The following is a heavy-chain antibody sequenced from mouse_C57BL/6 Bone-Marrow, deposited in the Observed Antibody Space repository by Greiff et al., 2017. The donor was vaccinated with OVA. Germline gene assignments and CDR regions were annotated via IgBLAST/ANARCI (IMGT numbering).Heavy chain of an antibody. CDR3: ARDAAHAMDY. J-gene: IGHJ4*01. CDR1: GFTFSDFY. Sequence: EVKVVESGGGLVQSGRSLRLSCATSGFTFSDFYMEWVRQAPGKGLEWIAASRNKANDYTTEYSASVKGRFIVSRDTSQSILYLQMNALRAEDTAIYYCARDAAHAMDYWGQGTSVTVSS. V-gene: IGHV7-1*01. CDR2: SRNKANDYTT.